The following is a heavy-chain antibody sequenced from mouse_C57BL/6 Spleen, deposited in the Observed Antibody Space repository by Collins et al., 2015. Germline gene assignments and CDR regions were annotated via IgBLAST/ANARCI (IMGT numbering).Heavy chain of an antibody. CDR3: ARSLRYYFDY. D-gene: IGHD1-1*01. Sequence: HGKSLEWIGDINPNNGDTFYNQKFKGKATLTVDKSSSTAYMQLSSLTSEDSAVYYCARSLRYYFDYWGQGTTLTVSS. CDR2: INPNNGDT. J-gene: IGHJ2*01. V-gene: IGHV1-18*01.